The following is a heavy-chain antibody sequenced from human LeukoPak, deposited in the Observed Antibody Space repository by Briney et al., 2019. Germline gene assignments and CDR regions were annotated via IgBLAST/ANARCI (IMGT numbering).Heavy chain of an antibody. Sequence: PGGSLSLSCAASEITFNSFAMHWVRLAPGKGLEWVAGISYDGENEFYADSVRGRFTISRDNSANTLRLQLDSLRIDDTAVFYCARARCSSTDCPPDYWGQGTPVTVSS. CDR3: ARARCSSTDCPPDY. J-gene: IGHJ4*02. D-gene: IGHD2-2*01. CDR2: ISYDGENE. CDR1: EITFNSFA. V-gene: IGHV3-30*01.